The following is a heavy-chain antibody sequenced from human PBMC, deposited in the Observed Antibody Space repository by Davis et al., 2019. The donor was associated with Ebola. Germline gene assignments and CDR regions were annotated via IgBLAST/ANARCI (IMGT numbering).Heavy chain of an antibody. V-gene: IGHV4-39*07. D-gene: IGHD6-6*01. CDR2: IYYTGGT. Sequence: PSQTLSPTFTLSGGSINSYRHYWACVRQPPGKGLEWIATIYYTGGTYYNPSLKGRVTLSLDSSRNKFSLRLASMTAADTAIYFCATNTSSSPWFDPWGQGTRVTVSS. CDR1: GGSINSYRHY. J-gene: IGHJ5*02. CDR3: ATNTSSSPWFDP.